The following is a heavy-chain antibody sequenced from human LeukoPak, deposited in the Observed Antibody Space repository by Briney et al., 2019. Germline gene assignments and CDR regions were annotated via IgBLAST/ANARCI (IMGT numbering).Heavy chain of an antibody. Sequence: PSETLSLTCTVSGGSISSSSYYWGWIRQPPGKGLEWIGSTYYSGSTYYNPSLKSRVTISVDTSKNQFSLKLSSVTAADTAVYYCARLFSGRTNWFDPWGQGTLVTVSS. V-gene: IGHV4-39*01. D-gene: IGHD1-14*01. CDR2: TYYSGST. CDR1: GGSISSSSYY. CDR3: ARLFSGRTNWFDP. J-gene: IGHJ5*02.